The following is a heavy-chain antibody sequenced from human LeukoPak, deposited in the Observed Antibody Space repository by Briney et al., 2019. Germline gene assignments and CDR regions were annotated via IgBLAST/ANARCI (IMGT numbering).Heavy chain of an antibody. J-gene: IGHJ3*02. CDR2: INHTGST. CDR1: SGSFSDYS. D-gene: IGHD3-22*01. Sequence: PSETLSLTCAVYSGSFSDYSWTWIRQPPGKGLEWIGEINHTGSTNYNPSLKSRVTISVDTSKNHFSLKLSSVTAADTAVYYCARAPNYSDSSGYYLGTLDIWGQGTMVTVSS. V-gene: IGHV4-34*01. CDR3: ARAPNYSDSSGYYLGTLDI.